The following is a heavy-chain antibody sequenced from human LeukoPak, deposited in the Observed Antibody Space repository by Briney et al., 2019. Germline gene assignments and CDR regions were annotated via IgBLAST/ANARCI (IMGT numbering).Heavy chain of an antibody. CDR3: AKVTGWGDYGDYNFDY. J-gene: IGHJ4*02. V-gene: IGHV3-7*03. Sequence: GSLRLSCAASGFSFSGNWLSWVRQTPGKGLEWAASISQDGSQTEYVDSVKGRFTISRDNSKNTLYLQMNSLRAEDTAVYYCAKVTGWGDYGDYNFDYWGQGTLVTVSS. CDR2: ISQDGSQT. CDR1: GFSFSGNW. D-gene: IGHD4-17*01.